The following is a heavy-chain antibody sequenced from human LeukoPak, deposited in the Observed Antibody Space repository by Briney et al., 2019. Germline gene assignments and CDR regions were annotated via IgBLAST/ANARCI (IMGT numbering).Heavy chain of an antibody. CDR1: GGTFSNLG. CDR2: IIPIFATA. J-gene: IGHJ4*02. Sequence: SVKVSCKASGGTFSNLGISWVRQAPGHGLEWMGGIIPIFATATYAQKFQGRVTITADGSTSTAYMELRSLRSDDTAVYYCTRGEDYVVEVTATTWTLFDYWGQGTLVTVSS. CDR3: TRGEDYVVEVTATTWTLFDY. V-gene: IGHV1-69*01. D-gene: IGHD2-15*01.